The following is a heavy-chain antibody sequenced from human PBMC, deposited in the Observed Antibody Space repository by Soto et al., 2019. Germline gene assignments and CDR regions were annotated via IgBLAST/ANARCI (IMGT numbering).Heavy chain of an antibody. Sequence: EVQLVESGGGLVQPGRSLRLSCAASGFTFDDYAMHWVRQAPGKGLEGVAGISWNSGSIGYADSVKGRFTISRDNAKNSLYLQMNSLRAEDTALYYCAKGVVATITWYFDLWGRGTLVTVSS. CDR1: GFTFDDYA. V-gene: IGHV3-9*01. D-gene: IGHD5-12*01. CDR3: AKGVVATITWYFDL. J-gene: IGHJ2*01. CDR2: ISWNSGSI.